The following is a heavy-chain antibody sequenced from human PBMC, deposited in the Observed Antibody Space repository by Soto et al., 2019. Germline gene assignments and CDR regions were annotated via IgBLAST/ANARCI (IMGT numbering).Heavy chain of an antibody. V-gene: IGHV3-48*01. CDR3: ARPHDYSNFYFDY. CDR1: GFTFSSYS. Sequence: PGGSLRLSCAASGFTFSSYSMNWVRQAPGKGLEWVSYISSSSSTIYYADSVKGRFTISRDNAKNSLYLQMNSLRAEDTAVYYCARPHDYSNFYFDYWGQGTLVTVSS. CDR2: ISSSSSTI. J-gene: IGHJ4*02. D-gene: IGHD4-4*01.